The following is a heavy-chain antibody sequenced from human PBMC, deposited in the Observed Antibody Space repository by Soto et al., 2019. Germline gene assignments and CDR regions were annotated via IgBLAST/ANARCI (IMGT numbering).Heavy chain of an antibody. CDR2: INANGGST. CDR3: AIWGDGRRRSDAHY. Sequence: ASVKVSCKTSGYTFTRYYIHWVRQAPGQGLEWMGIINANGGSTSYTQKFQGRVTMTRDTSTSTVYMELSNLRSEDTAVYFCAIWGDGRRRSDAHYWGQGTLVTVFS. CDR1: GYTFTRYY. D-gene: IGHD3-10*01. V-gene: IGHV1-46*03. J-gene: IGHJ4*02.